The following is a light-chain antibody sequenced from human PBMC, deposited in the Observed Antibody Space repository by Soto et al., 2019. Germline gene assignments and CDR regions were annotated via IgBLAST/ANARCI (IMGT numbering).Light chain of an antibody. CDR2: ADS. Sequence: EIVLTQARVTLSLSPGEGATLSCRASQTVSKNYLAWYHQKTGQAPRILIYADSTRATGIPDRLSGSGSGTDLNLTISRLEPEDFAVFYCQKYAVSPITFGQGTRLEIK. CDR3: QKYAVSPIT. V-gene: IGKV3-20*01. CDR1: QTVSKNY. J-gene: IGKJ5*01.